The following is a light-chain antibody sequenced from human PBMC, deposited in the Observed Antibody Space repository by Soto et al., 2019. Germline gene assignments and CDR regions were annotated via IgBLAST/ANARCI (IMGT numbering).Light chain of an antibody. CDR1: SRDVDGYNY. CDR2: DVN. Sequence: QSALTQPASVSGSPGQSITISCTGTSRDVDGYNYVSWYQYHPGKAPKLMIYDVNNRPSGVSNRFSGSKSGNTASLTISGLQAEDEADYYCSSFTISRNTVIFGGGTKLTVL. J-gene: IGLJ2*01. V-gene: IGLV2-14*01. CDR3: SSFTISRNTVI.